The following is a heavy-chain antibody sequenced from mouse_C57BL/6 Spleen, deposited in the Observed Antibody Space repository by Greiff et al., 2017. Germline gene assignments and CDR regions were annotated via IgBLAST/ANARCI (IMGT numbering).Heavy chain of an antibody. J-gene: IGHJ3*01. V-gene: IGHV1-15*01. Sequence: QVHVKQSGAELVRPGASVTLSCKASGYTFTDYEMHWVKQTPVHGLEWIGAIDPETGGTAYNQKFKGKAILTADKSSSTAYMELRSLTSEDSAVYYCTRSGNYGSSYSWFAYWGQGTLVTVSA. CDR2: IDPETGGT. CDR1: GYTFTDYE. D-gene: IGHD1-1*01. CDR3: TRSGNYGSSYSWFAY.